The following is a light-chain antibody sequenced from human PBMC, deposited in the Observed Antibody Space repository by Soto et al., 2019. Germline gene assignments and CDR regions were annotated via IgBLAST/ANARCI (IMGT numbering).Light chain of an antibody. Sequence: EIVMTQSPATLSVSPGERATLSCRASQSVSSNLAWYQQKPGQAPRVLIYDASTRATGIPARFSGSGSGTEFPLTISSLQSEDFAVYYCQQYKNLPPLTFGGGTKVEIK. CDR1: QSVSSN. CDR3: QQYKNLPPLT. V-gene: IGKV3D-15*01. J-gene: IGKJ4*01. CDR2: DAS.